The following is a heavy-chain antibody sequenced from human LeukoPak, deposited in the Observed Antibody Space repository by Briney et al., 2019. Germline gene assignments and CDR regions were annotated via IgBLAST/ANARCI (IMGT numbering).Heavy chain of an antibody. Sequence: SETLSLTCAVYGGSFSGYYWSWICQPPGKGLEWIGEINHSGSTNYNPSLKSRVTISVDTSKNQFSLKLSSVTAADTAVYYCARAGGLVRYFDWLLSYYFDYWGQGTLVTVSS. D-gene: IGHD3-9*01. CDR3: ARAGGLVRYFDWLLSYYFDY. CDR2: INHSGST. V-gene: IGHV4-34*01. J-gene: IGHJ4*02. CDR1: GGSFSGYY.